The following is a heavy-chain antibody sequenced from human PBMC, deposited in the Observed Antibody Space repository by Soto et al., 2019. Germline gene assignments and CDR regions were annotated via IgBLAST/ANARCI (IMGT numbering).Heavy chain of an antibody. Sequence: GGSLRLSCAASGFTFSSYSMNWVRQAPGKGLEWVSSISSSSSYIYYADSVKGRFTISRDNAKNSLYLQMNSLRAEDTAVYYCARSVAPSIAVADPQQTNWYFDLWGRGTLVTVSS. CDR1: GFTFSSYS. CDR3: ARSVAPSIAVADPQQTNWYFDL. J-gene: IGHJ2*01. V-gene: IGHV3-21*01. CDR2: ISSSSSYI. D-gene: IGHD6-19*01.